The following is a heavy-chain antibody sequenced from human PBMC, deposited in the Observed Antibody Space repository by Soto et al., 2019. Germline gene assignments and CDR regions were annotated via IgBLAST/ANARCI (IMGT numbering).Heavy chain of an antibody. CDR2: ISGTSPST. J-gene: IGHJ4*02. Sequence: EVQLLESGGGLVQPGGSLRLSCAASGFTFSAYAMSWVRQAPGKGLEWVSAISGTSPSTYYADSVQGLFSISTDISRKTLFLQMTTLRAEDTAVYFCATRIFGVEYWGQGTLVTVSS. V-gene: IGHV3-23*01. CDR1: GFTFSAYA. CDR3: ATRIFGVEY. D-gene: IGHD3-3*01.